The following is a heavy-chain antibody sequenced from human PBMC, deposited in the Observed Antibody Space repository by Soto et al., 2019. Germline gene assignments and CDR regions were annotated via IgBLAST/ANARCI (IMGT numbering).Heavy chain of an antibody. CDR3: ARGHRFLELLLPVKLYDP. CDR1: GGSFSGYY. J-gene: IGHJ5*02. CDR2: INHSGST. Sequence: PSETLSLTCAVYGGSFSGYYWSWIRQPPGKGLEWIGEINHSGSTNYNPSLKSRVTISVDTSKNQFSLKLSSVTAADTAVYYCARGHRFLELLLPVKLYDPWGQGTLVTVSS. V-gene: IGHV4-34*01. D-gene: IGHD3-3*01.